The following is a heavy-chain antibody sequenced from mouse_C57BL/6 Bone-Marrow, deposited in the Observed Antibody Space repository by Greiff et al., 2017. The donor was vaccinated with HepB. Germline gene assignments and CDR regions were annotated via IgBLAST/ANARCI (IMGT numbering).Heavy chain of an antibody. Sequence: EVQLQQSGAELVRSGASVKLSCTASGFNIKDDYMHWVKQRPEQGLEWIGWIDPENGDTEYASKFQGKATITADTSSNTAYLQLSSLTSEDTAVYYCTKELPWFAYWGQGTLVTVSA. CDR1: GFNIKDDY. CDR2: IDPENGDT. V-gene: IGHV14-4*01. CDR3: TKELPWFAY. J-gene: IGHJ3*01.